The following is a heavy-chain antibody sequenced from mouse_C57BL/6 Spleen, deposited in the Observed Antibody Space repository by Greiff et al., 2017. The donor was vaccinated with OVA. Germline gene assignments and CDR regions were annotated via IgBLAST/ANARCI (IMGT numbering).Heavy chain of an antibody. CDR1: GYTFTSYW. CDR3: ARPGSSSFAY. V-gene: IGHV1-64*01. J-gene: IGHJ3*01. CDR2: IHPNSGST. D-gene: IGHD1-1*01. Sequence: QVQLQQSGAELVKPGASVKLSCKASGYTFTSYWMHWVKQRPGQGLEWIGMIHPNSGSTNYNEKFKSKATLTVDKSSSTAYMQLSSLTSEDSAVYYCARPGSSSFAYWGQGTLVTVSA.